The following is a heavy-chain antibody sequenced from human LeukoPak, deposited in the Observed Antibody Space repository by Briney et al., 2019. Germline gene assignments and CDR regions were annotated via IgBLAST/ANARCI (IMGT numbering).Heavy chain of an antibody. CDR1: GFTFSSYA. CDR3: AKDRPNGMDV. V-gene: IGHV3-23*01. J-gene: IGHJ6*02. CDR2: IDGNGGSI. Sequence: PGGSLRLSCAASGFTFSSYAMSWVRQAPGKGLEWVSAIDGNGGSIYYADSVRGLFTISRDNSKNTLYLQMNSLRAEDTAVYYCAKDRPNGMDVWGQGTTVTVSS.